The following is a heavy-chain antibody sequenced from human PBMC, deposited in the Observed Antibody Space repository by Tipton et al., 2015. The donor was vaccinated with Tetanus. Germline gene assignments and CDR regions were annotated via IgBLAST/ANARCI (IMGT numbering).Heavy chain of an antibody. J-gene: IGHJ4*02. CDR1: GYMFISYW. D-gene: IGHD5-24*01. Sequence: QLVQSGAEVKKPGESLRISCKGSGYMFISYWIGWVRQTPGKGLEWMGLIYPDDSDARYSPSFQGQVTISVDKSTSTAYLQWRSLKASDTAIYYCAVPRRDGYKPLDSWGQGTLVTVSS. CDR2: IYPDDSDA. V-gene: IGHV5-51*01. CDR3: AVPRRDGYKPLDS.